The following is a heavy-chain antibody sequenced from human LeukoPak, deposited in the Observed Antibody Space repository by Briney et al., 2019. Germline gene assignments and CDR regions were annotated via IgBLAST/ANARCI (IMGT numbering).Heavy chain of an antibody. CDR2: IYWNDDK. V-gene: IGHV2-5*01. CDR3: AHNANYDILTGLQRKNY. Sequence: GSGPTLVNPTQTLTLTCTFSGFSLSTSGVGVGWIRQPPGKALEWLALIYWNDDKRYSPSLKSRLTITKDTSKNQVVLTMTNMDPVDTATYYCAHNANYDILTGLQRKNYWGQGTLVTVSS. CDR1: GFSLSTSGVG. D-gene: IGHD3-9*01. J-gene: IGHJ4*02.